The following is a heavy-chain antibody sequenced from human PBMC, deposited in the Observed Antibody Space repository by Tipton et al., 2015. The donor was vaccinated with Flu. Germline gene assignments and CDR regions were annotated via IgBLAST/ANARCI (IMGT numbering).Heavy chain of an antibody. CDR2: IYYSGTT. V-gene: IGHV4-59*08. Sequence: TLSLTCIVSGDSINNYYWTWIRQPPGKGLEWIGYIYYSGTTNYNPSLKSRLTISVDTSKNQFSLQLSSVTAADTAVYFCARGRFGGEYFFDHWGQGTLVTVSS. CDR1: GDSINNYY. CDR3: ARGRFGGEYFFDH. J-gene: IGHJ4*02. D-gene: IGHD3-10*01.